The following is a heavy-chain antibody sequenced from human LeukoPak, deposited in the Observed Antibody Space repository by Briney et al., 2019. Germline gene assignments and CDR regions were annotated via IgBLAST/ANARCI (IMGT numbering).Heavy chain of an antibody. Sequence: PGGSLRLSCAASGFTFSSYAMSWVRQAPGKGLEWVSAISGSGGSTYYADSVKGRFTISRDNAKNSLYLQMNSLRAEDTAVYYCARDYHMGYSLPGVGYWGQGTLVTVSS. V-gene: IGHV3-23*01. CDR3: ARDYHMGYSLPGVGY. D-gene: IGHD3-22*01. J-gene: IGHJ4*02. CDR2: ISGSGGST. CDR1: GFTFSSYA.